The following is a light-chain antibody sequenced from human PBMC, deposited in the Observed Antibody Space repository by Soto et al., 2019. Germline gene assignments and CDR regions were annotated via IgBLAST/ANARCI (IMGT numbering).Light chain of an antibody. V-gene: IGLV3-1*01. CDR2: QDS. J-gene: IGLJ2*01. Sequence: SYELTQPPSVSVSPGKTASIPCSGDKLGDKYACWYQQKPGQSPVLVIYQDSKRPSGIPERFSGSNSGNTATLTISGTQAMDEADYYCQAWDSSTGEVFGGGTKLTVL. CDR1: KLGDKY. CDR3: QAWDSSTGEV.